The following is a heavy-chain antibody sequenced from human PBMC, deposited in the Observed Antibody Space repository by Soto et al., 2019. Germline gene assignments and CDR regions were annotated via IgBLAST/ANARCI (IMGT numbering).Heavy chain of an antibody. V-gene: IGHV4-59*01. D-gene: IGHD3-10*01. CDR2: IYYSGST. CDR1: GGSISSYY. J-gene: IGHJ4*02. CDR3: ARAGSGISY. Sequence: QVQLQESGPGLVKPSETLSLTCTVSGGSISSYYWSWIRQPPGKGLEWIGYIYYSGSTNYNPPLKSRVTLSVDTSKNQFSLKLSSVTAADTAVYYCARAGSGISYWGQGTLVTVSS.